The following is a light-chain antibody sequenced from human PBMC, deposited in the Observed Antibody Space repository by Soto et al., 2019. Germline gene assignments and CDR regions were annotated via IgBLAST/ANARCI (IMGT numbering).Light chain of an antibody. J-gene: IGLJ3*02. CDR3: SSYTSSILV. Sequence: QSVLTQPASVSGSPGQSITISCTGTNSDVGGYNYVSWYQQYPGKAPKLMIYEVSNRPSGVSNRFSGSKSGNTASLTISGLQDEDEADYYCSSYTSSILVFGGGTKLTV. V-gene: IGLV2-14*01. CDR1: NSDVGGYNY. CDR2: EVS.